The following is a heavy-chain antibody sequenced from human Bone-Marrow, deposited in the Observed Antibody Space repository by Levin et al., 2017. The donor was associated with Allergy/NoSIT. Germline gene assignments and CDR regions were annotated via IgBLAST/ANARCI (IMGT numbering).Heavy chain of an antibody. D-gene: IGHD1-26*01. J-gene: IGHJ4*02. CDR3: ARDGGGSSPDH. CDR1: GFPFSDHA. V-gene: IGHV3-33*01. CDR2: IWFDGSKK. Sequence: GGSLRLSCSASGFPFSDHAMHWVRQAPGQGLEWVSTIWFDGSKKDYGGPVKDRFTISRDDSKNTVYLQMNSLRAEDTAVYYCARDGGGSSPDHWGQGTLVTVSS.